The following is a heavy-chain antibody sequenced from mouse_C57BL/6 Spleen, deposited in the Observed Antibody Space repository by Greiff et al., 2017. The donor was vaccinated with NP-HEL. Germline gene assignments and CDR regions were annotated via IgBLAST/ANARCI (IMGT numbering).Heavy chain of an antibody. CDR2: IHPNSGST. CDR3: ARRTGVAEGMDY. CDR1: GYTFTSYW. V-gene: IGHV1-64*01. Sequence: VQLQQPGAELVKPGASVKLSCKASGYTFTSYWMHWVKQRPGQGLEWIGMIHPNSGSTNYNEKFKSKATLTVDKSSSTSYMQLSSLISEDSAVYYCARRTGVAEGMDYWGQGTTLTVSS. J-gene: IGHJ2*01. D-gene: IGHD1-1*01.